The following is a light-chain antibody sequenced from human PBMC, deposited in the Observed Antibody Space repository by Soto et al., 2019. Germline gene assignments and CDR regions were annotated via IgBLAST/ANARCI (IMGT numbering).Light chain of an antibody. Sequence: DIPMTQSPSTLSASVGDRVTITCRASQSISSWLAWYQQKPGKAPKFLIYDVSSLESGVPSRFSGSGSGTEFTLTISSLQPDDFATYYCQHYNSYSGTFGQGTKLGIK. J-gene: IGKJ2*02. CDR3: QHYNSYSGT. V-gene: IGKV1-5*01. CDR2: DVS. CDR1: QSISSW.